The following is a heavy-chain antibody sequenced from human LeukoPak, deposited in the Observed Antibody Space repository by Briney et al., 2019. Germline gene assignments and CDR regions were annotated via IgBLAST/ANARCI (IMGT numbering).Heavy chain of an antibody. CDR3: ARGRKANYYGSGSYYNRFDY. CDR1: GGSIRSSYYY. CDR2: INHSGST. V-gene: IGHV4-39*07. D-gene: IGHD3-10*01. J-gene: IGHJ4*02. Sequence: SETLSLTCTVSGGSIRSSYYYWSWIRQPPGKGLEWIGEINHSGSTNYNPSLKSRVTISVDTSKNQFSLKLSSVTAADTAVYYCARGRKANYYGSGSYYNRFDYWGQGTLVTVSS.